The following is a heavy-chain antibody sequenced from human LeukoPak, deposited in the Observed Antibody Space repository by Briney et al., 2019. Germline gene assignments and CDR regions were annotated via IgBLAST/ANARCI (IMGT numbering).Heavy chain of an antibody. V-gene: IGHV4-34*01. J-gene: IGHJ4*02. CDR2: INHSGST. CDR3: ARDLGGLDY. Sequence: PSETLSLTCAVYSGSFSGYYWSWIRQPPGKGLEWIGEINHSGSTNYNPSLKSRVTISVDTSKNQFSLKLSSVTAADTAVYYCARDLGGLDYWGQGTLVTVSS. CDR1: SGSFSGYY.